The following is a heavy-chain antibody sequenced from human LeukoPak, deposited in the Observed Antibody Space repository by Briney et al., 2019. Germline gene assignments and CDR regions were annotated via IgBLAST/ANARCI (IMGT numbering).Heavy chain of an antibody. CDR1: GFTFSSYE. Sequence: GGSLRLSCAASGFTFSSYEMNWVRQAPGKGLEWVSYISSSGSTIYYADSVKGRFTIPRDNAKNSLYLQMNSLRAEDTAVYYCARGGGYCSGGSCYCYWGQGTLVTVSS. CDR3: ARGGGYCSGGSCYCY. J-gene: IGHJ4*02. V-gene: IGHV3-48*03. D-gene: IGHD2-15*01. CDR2: ISSSGSTI.